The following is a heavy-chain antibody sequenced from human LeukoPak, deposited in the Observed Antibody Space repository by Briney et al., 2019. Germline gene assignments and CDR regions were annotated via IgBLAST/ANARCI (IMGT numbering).Heavy chain of an antibody. Sequence: GGSLRLSGAASGFTFSSYWMNWARQAPGKGLEWVASINHNGNENYYVDSVKGRFTISRDNAKNSLYLQMSNLRAEDTAVYFCARGGGLDVWGQGATVTVSS. J-gene: IGHJ6*02. D-gene: IGHD3-16*01. CDR1: GFTFSSYW. V-gene: IGHV3-7*03. CDR2: INHNGNEN. CDR3: ARGGGLDV.